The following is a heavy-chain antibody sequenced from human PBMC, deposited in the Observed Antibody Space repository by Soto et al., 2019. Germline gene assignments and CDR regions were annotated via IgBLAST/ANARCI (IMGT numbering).Heavy chain of an antibody. V-gene: IGHV4-31*03. Sequence: SETLSLTCTVSGGSISSGGYYWSWIRQHPGKGLEWIGYIYYSGSTYYNPSLKSRVTISVDTSKNQFSLKLSSVTAADTAVYYCARDRRVRGVIRQYNWFDPWGQGTLVTVSS. D-gene: IGHD3-10*01. CDR3: ARDRRVRGVIRQYNWFDP. CDR2: IYYSGST. J-gene: IGHJ5*02. CDR1: GGSISSGGYY.